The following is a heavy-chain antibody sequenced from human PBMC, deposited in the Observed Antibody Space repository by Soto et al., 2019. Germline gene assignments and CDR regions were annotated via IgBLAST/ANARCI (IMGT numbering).Heavy chain of an antibody. CDR2: INPNSGGT. D-gene: IGHD2-21*02. V-gene: IGHV1-2*04. CDR1: GYTFTGYY. Sequence: VASVKVSCKASGYTFTGYYMHSVRQAPGQGLEWMGWINPNSGGTNYAQKFQGWVTMTRDTSISTAYMELSRLRSDDTAVYYCAREDCGGDCYTFDPWGQGTLVTVSS. J-gene: IGHJ5*02. CDR3: AREDCGGDCYTFDP.